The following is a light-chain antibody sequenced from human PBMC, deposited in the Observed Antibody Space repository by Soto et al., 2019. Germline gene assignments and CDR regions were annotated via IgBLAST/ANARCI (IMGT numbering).Light chain of an antibody. CDR2: GVS. J-gene: IGKJ1*01. Sequence: EIVLTQSPATLSLSPGEGASLSCRASQNISTYLAWYQQRPGQVPRLLIYGVSKRAPAIPPRFSGSGSGTDFTLSVSGLETEDFATYYCQQRTNSPPWTCGQGTGVELK. CDR3: QQRTNSPPWT. V-gene: IGKV3-11*01. CDR1: QNISTY.